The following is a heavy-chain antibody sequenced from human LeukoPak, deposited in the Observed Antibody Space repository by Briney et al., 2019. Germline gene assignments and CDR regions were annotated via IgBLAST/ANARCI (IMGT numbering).Heavy chain of an antibody. V-gene: IGHV3-7*01. J-gene: IGHJ4*02. CDR1: GFTFSRYW. CDR2: INQDGSEK. D-gene: IGHD1-7*01. Sequence: GGSLRLSCAGSGFTFSRYWMSWVRQAPGKGLEWVANINQDGSEKYHVDSVRGRFTISRDNAKNSLYLQMNSLRAEDTAVCYCATMGLELLPYYFDYWGQGTLVTVSS. CDR3: ATMGLELLPYYFDY.